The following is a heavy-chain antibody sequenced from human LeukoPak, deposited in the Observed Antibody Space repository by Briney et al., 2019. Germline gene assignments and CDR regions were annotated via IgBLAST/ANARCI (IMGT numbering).Heavy chain of an antibody. CDR1: GYTFTSYD. D-gene: IGHD3-22*01. J-gene: IGHJ3*02. CDR3: ASAYDSSGSYAFDI. V-gene: IGHV1-8*01. Sequence: ASVKVSCKASGYTFTSYDSNWVRQATGQGLEWMGWMNPNSGNTGYAQKFQGRVTMTRNTSISTAYMELSSLRSEDTAVYYCASAYDSSGSYAFDIWGQGTMVTVSS. CDR2: MNPNSGNT.